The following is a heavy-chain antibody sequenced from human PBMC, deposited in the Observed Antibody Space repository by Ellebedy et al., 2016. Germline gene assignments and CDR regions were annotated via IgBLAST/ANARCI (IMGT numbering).Heavy chain of an antibody. Sequence: GGSLRLSCSASGFTFSSYAMHWVRQAPGKGLEFVSAISSNGGSTYYADSVKGRFTISRDNSKNTLYLQMNSLRAEDTAVYYCARLGYCSGGSCWDYFDYWGQGTLVTVSS. D-gene: IGHD2-15*01. CDR3: ARLGYCSGGSCWDYFDY. CDR1: GFTFSSYA. CDR2: ISSNGGST. V-gene: IGHV3-64*04. J-gene: IGHJ4*02.